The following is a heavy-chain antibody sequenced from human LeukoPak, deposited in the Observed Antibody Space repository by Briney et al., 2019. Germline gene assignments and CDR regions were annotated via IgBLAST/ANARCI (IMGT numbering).Heavy chain of an antibody. D-gene: IGHD3-10*01. Sequence: ASVKVSCKVSGYTLTELSMHWVRQAPGKGLEWMGGFDPEDGETIYAQKFQRRVTMTEDTSTDTAYMELSSLRSEDTAVYYCATVGHYYGSRGFDPWGQGTLVTVSS. CDR2: FDPEDGET. J-gene: IGHJ5*02. CDR3: ATVGHYYGSRGFDP. CDR1: GYTLTELS. V-gene: IGHV1-24*01.